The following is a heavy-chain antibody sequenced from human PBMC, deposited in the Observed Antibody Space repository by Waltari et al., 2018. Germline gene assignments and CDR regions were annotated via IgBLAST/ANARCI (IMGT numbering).Heavy chain of an antibody. V-gene: IGHV4-34*01. CDR1: GGSFSGYY. CDR2: INDSGST. J-gene: IGHJ4*02. D-gene: IGHD6-6*01. CDR3: ARHGRIRAVALIEY. Sequence: QVQLQQWGAGLMKPSETLSPTCAVYGGSFSGYYWTWIRQPPGKGLEWIGGINDSGSTNYISSLKTRVTISIDTSKNQFSRKLTSVTATDTAMYYCARHGRIRAVALIEYWGQGTLVTVSS.